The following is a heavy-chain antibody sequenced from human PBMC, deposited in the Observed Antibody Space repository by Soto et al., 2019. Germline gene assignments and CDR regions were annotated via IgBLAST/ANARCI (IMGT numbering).Heavy chain of an antibody. V-gene: IGHV3-21*01. J-gene: IGHJ4*02. CDR2: ISIISSYI. Sequence: GGSLRLSCAASGFTFSSYSMNWVRQAPGKGLEWVSSISIISSYIYYADSVKGRFTISRDNAKNSLYLQMNSLRAEDTAVYYCARAPPDIAVAGTACWGQGTLVTVSS. D-gene: IGHD6-19*01. CDR3: ARAPPDIAVAGTAC. CDR1: GFTFSSYS.